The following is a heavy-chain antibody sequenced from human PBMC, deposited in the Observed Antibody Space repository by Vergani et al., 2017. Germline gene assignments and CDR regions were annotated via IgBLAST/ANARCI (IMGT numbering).Heavy chain of an antibody. D-gene: IGHD3-16*01. CDR1: GYTFTSYG. CDR3: ARDPGFRGSYYYYYYMDG. J-gene: IGHJ6*03. V-gene: IGHV1-18*04. Sequence: QVQLVQSGAELKKPGASVKVSCKASGYTFTSYGISWVRQAPGQGLEWMGWIGAYNGNTNYAQKLQGRVTMTTDTSTSTAYMELRSLRSDDTAVYYCARDPGFRGSYYYYYYMDGGGKGTTVTVSS. CDR2: IGAYNGNT.